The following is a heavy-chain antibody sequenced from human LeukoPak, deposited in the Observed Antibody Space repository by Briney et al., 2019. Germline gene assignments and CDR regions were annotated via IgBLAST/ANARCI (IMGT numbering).Heavy chain of an antibody. CDR2: ISWNSGSI. Sequence: GGSLRLSCAASGFTFDDYAMHWVRQAPGKGLEWVSGISWNSGSIGYADSVEGRFTISRDNAKNSLYLQMNSLRAEDTALYYCAKADDFWSGYYDYWGQGTLVTVSS. V-gene: IGHV3-9*01. J-gene: IGHJ4*02. CDR1: GFTFDDYA. CDR3: AKADDFWSGYYDY. D-gene: IGHD3-3*01.